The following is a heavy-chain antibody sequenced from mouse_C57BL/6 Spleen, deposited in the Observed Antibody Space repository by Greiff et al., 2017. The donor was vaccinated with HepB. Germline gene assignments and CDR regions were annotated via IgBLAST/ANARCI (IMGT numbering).Heavy chain of an antibody. CDR2: IYPGDGDT. CDR1: GYAFSSYW. Sequence: VQLQQSGAELVKPGASVKISCKASGYAFSSYWMNWVKQRPGKRLEWIGQIYPGDGDTNYNGKFKGKATLTADKSSSTAYMQLSSLTSEDSAVYFCSRRERSLYYGSSYFDYWGQGTTLTVSS. V-gene: IGHV1-80*01. J-gene: IGHJ2*01. CDR3: SRRERSLYYGSSYFDY. D-gene: IGHD1-1*01.